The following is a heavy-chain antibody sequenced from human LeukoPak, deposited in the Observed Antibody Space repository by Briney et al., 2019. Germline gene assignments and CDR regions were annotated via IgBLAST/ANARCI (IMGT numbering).Heavy chain of an antibody. CDR1: GFTFSSYW. V-gene: IGHV3-30-3*01. D-gene: IGHD6-13*01. J-gene: IGHJ4*02. CDR2: VSYDESK. Sequence: GGSLRLSCAASGFTFSSYWMSWVRQAPGKGLEWVAAVSYDESKYYADSVKGRFTISRDDSNNTLNLQMDSLRPEDTAVYYCARDPRIAAAWDYWGQGTLVTVSS. CDR3: ARDPRIAAAWDY.